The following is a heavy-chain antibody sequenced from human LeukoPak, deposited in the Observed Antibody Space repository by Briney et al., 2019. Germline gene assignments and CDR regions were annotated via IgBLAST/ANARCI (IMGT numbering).Heavy chain of an antibody. D-gene: IGHD2-2*01. V-gene: IGHV4-4*07. Sequence: SETLSLTRTVSGGSISSYYWSWIRQPAGKGLEWIGRIYTSGRTNYNPSLKSRVTMSVDTSKNQFSLKLSSVTAADTAVYYCARQYCSSTSCYGGIWDYWGQGTLVTVSS. CDR1: GGSISSYY. CDR3: ARQYCSSTSCYGGIWDY. J-gene: IGHJ4*02. CDR2: IYTSGRT.